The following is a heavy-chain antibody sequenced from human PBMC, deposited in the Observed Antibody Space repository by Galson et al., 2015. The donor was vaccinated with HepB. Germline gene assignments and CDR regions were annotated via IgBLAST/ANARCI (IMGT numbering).Heavy chain of an antibody. V-gene: IGHV3-48*01. CDR3: ARDYALDP. D-gene: IGHD4-17*01. Sequence: SLRLSCAASGFTFSSYSMNWVRQAPGKGLEWVSYISSSSSTIYYADSVKGRFTISRDNAKNSLYLQMNSLRAEDTAVYYCARDYALDPWGQGTLVTVSS. CDR2: ISSSSSTI. CDR1: GFTFSSYS. J-gene: IGHJ5*02.